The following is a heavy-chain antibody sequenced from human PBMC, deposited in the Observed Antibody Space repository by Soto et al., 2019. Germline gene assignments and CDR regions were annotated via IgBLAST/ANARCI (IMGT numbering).Heavy chain of an antibody. Sequence: QVQLHESGPGLVKPSETLSLTCNVSGDSIGRFYWSWIRQSADKGLEWIGRVYSTGGTAYNPALKGRVTISLDSSNNHVSLEMNSVTAADTAVYFCARDLSGTGLDIWGRGTRVTVSS. CDR1: GDSIGRFY. D-gene: IGHD1-26*01. V-gene: IGHV4-4*07. CDR3: ARDLSGTGLDI. CDR2: VYSTGGT. J-gene: IGHJ6*02.